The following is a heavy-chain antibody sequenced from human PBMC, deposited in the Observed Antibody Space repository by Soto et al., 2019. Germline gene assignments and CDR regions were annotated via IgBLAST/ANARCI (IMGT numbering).Heavy chain of an antibody. V-gene: IGHV1-69*01. CDR3: ATYLDTQQAFNI. CDR2: IVPLYHTP. CDR1: GIDANTFA. J-gene: IGHJ3*02. D-gene: IGHD1-1*01. Sequence: QVQLVQSGAEVKRPGSSVKVSCKASGIDANTFAISWVRQAPGQGLEWMGAIVPLYHTPMYAQRFQGRITITADDLPTTVYMELSTLRPEDTGLYFCATYLDTQQAFNIWGQGTMVAVT.